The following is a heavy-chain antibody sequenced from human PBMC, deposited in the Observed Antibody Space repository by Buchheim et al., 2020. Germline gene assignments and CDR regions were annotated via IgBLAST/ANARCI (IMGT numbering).Heavy chain of an antibody. V-gene: IGHV4-59*01. Sequence: QVQLQESGPGLVKPSETLSLTCTVSGGSISSYCWSWIRQPPGKGLEWIGYIYYSGSTNYNPSLKSRVNISVDTSKNQFSLKLSSVTAADTAVYYCARHSLYYYDSSGYYSHWGQGTL. CDR1: GGSISSYC. CDR2: IYYSGST. CDR3: ARHSLYYYDSSGYYSH. D-gene: IGHD3-22*01. J-gene: IGHJ4*02.